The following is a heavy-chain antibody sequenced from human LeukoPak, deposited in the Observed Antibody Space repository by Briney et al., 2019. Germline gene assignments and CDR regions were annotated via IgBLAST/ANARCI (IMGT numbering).Heavy chain of an antibody. CDR3: AREGGVGASRSFSNDY. D-gene: IGHD1-26*01. CDR2: INPNSGGT. Sequence: AASVKVSCKASGYTFTGYYMHWVRQAPGQGLEWMGWINPNSGGTNYAQKFQGRVTMTRDTSISTAYMELSRLRSDDTAVYYCAREGGVGASRSFSNDYWGQGTLVTVSS. CDR1: GYTFTGYY. J-gene: IGHJ4*02. V-gene: IGHV1-2*02.